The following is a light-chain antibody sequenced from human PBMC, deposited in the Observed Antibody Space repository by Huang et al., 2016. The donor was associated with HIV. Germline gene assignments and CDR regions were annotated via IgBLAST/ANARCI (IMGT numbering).Light chain of an antibody. CDR3: QQLYSYPRT. CDR2: DAS. V-gene: IGKV1-9*01. CDR1: QGISTY. Sequence: IQLTQSPSSLSGSVGDRVTITCRASQGISTYLAWYQLKPGQVPRLPIYDASTSQTGVPSRCSGGGSGTELTLTISSLQAEEFATYYCQQLYSYPRTFGGGTKLEI. J-gene: IGKJ4*02.